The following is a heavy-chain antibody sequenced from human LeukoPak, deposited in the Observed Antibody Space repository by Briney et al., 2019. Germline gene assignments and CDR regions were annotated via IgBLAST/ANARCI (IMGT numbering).Heavy chain of an antibody. J-gene: IGHJ4*02. CDR2: ISYDGSNK. Sequence: GGSLRLSCAASGFTFSSYGMHWVRQAPGKGLEWVAVISYDGSNKYYADSVKGRFTISRDNSKHTLYLQMNSLRAEDTAVYYCAKDGDRYCSGGSCYCDYWGQGTLVTVSS. D-gene: IGHD2-15*01. V-gene: IGHV3-30*18. CDR3: AKDGDRYCSGGSCYCDY. CDR1: GFTFSSYG.